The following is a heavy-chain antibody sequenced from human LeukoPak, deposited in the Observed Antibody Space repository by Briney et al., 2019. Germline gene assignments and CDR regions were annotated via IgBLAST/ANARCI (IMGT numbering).Heavy chain of an antibody. CDR1: GGSISSDVYQ. J-gene: IGHJ4*02. CDR3: ARGPTVTTDY. CDR2: IYYSGTT. V-gene: IGHV4-31*03. D-gene: IGHD4-17*01. Sequence: SETLSLTCTVSGGSISSDVYQWAWIRQHPRKGLEWIGYIYYSGTTYYNPSLKSRVTISVDTSKNQFSLKLSSVTAADTAVYYCARGPTVTTDYWGQGTLVTVSS.